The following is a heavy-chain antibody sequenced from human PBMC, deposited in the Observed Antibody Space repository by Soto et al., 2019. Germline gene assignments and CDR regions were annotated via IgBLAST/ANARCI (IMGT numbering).Heavy chain of an antibody. Sequence: QVQLQQWGAGLLKPSETLSLTCAVYGGSFSGYYWSWIRQPPGKGLEWIGEINHSGSTNYNPSLKSRATISVDTSKNQFSLKLSSVTAAYTAVYYCARGQRAARYYYSYYGMAVWGQGTTVTVSS. CDR3: ARGQRAARYYYSYYGMAV. CDR1: GGSFSGYY. D-gene: IGHD6-6*01. J-gene: IGHJ6*02. V-gene: IGHV4-34*01. CDR2: INHSGST.